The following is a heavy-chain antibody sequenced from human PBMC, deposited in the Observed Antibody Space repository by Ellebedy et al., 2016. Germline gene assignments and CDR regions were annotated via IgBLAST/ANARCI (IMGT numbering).Heavy chain of an antibody. CDR2: IIPISGTT. CDR1: GDTFSSYA. V-gene: IGHV1-69*13. D-gene: IGHD5-18*01. CDR3: ARGAWIYLWSFDY. J-gene: IGHJ4*02. Sequence: ASVKVSCKASGDTFSSYAISWVRQAPGQGLEWMGGIIPISGTTNYAQKFQGRVTITADESTSTAYMELSSLRSEDTAVYYCARGAWIYLWSFDYWGQGTLVTVSS.